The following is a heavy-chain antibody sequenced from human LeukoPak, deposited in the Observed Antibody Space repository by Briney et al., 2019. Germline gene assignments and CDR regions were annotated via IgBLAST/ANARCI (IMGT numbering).Heavy chain of an antibody. CDR3: AKDLATNRFSAYDY. V-gene: IGHV3-23*01. Sequence: GGSLRLSCAASGFTFSSYAMSWVRQAPGKGLEWVSGFSQTGDRTYYADSVKGRFTISRDNSKNTLFLQMSRLRADDTAVYYCAKDLATNRFSAYDYWGQGTLVTVSS. J-gene: IGHJ4*02. D-gene: IGHD1-14*01. CDR2: FSQTGDRT. CDR1: GFTFSSYA.